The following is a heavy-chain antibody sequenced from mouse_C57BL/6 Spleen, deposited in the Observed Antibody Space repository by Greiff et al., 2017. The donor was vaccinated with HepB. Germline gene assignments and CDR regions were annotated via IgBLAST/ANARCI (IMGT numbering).Heavy chain of an antibody. CDR3: ARASYYSNYGFAY. V-gene: IGHV5-16*01. Sequence: EVNLVESEGGLVQPGSSMKLSCTASGFTFSDYYMAWVRQVPEKGLEWVANINYDGSSTYYLDSLKSRFIISRDNAKNILYLQMSSLKSEDTATYYCARASYYSNYGFAYWGQGTLVTVSA. CDR2: INYDGSST. CDR1: GFTFSDYY. J-gene: IGHJ3*01. D-gene: IGHD2-5*01.